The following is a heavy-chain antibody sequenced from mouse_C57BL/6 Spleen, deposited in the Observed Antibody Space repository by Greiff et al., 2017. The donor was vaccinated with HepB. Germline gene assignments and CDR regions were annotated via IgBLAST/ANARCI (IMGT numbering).Heavy chain of an antibody. CDR1: GIDFSRYW. V-gene: IGHV4-1*01. CDR3: ARPITTVVDWYFDV. D-gene: IGHD1-1*01. Sequence: EVKLLESGGGLVQPGGSLKLSCAASGIDFSRYWMSWVRRAPGKGLEWIGEINPDSSTINYAPSLKDKFIISRDNAKNTLYLQMSKVRSEDTALYYCARPITTVVDWYFDVWGTGTTVTVSS. J-gene: IGHJ1*03. CDR2: INPDSSTI.